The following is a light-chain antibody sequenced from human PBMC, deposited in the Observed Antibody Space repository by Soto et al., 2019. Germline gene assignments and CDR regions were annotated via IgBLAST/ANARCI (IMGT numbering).Light chain of an antibody. V-gene: IGKV3-20*01. Sequence: EIVLTQSPGTLSLSPGERATLSCRASQSVSSSYLAWYQQKPGQAPRLLIYGASSRATGIPDRFSGSGSGTDFHLTISRLEPEDCAVYYWQQYGSSPPYTLGQGTKLEIK. CDR2: GAS. CDR1: QSVSSSY. CDR3: QQYGSSPPYT. J-gene: IGKJ2*01.